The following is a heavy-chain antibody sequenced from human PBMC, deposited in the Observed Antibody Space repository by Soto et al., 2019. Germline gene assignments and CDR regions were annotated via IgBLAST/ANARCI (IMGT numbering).Heavy chain of an antibody. V-gene: IGHV4-39*01. CDR2: IYYSGST. CDR3: ASTSSWHIIDQ. CDR1: GGSTSSSSYY. Sequence: QLQLQESGPGLVKPSETLSLTCTVSGGSTSSSSYYWGWIRQPPGKGLEWIGSIYYSGSTYYSPSLKSRVTISIDTSRDQFSLKLSSVTAADTAVYYCASTSSWHIIDQWGQGTLVTVSS. D-gene: IGHD6-13*01. J-gene: IGHJ4*02.